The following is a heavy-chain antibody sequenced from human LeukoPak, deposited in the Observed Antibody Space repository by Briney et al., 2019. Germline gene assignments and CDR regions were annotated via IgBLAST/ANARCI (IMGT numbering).Heavy chain of an antibody. CDR1: GFTFSSYA. CDR2: ISGSGGST. CDR3: ARSRRVGGVIVPFDY. D-gene: IGHD3-16*02. J-gene: IGHJ4*02. V-gene: IGHV3-23*01. Sequence: PGGSLRLSCAASGFTFSSYAMSWVRQAPGKGLEWVSAISGSGGSTYYADSVKGWFTISRDNSKNTLYLQMNSLRAEDTAAYYCARSRRVGGVIVPFDYWGQGTLVTVSS.